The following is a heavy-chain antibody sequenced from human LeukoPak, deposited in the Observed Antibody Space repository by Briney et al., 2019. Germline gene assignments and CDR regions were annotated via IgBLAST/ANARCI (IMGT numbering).Heavy chain of an antibody. D-gene: IGHD3-3*01. CDR3: ASLINYDFWSGYYTFDY. CDR2: IYYSGST. Sequence: SETLSLTCTVSGGSISSYFWSWIRQPPGKGLEWIGYIYYSGSTNYKPSLKSRVTISADTSKNQFSLKLSSVTAADTAVYYCASLINYDFWSGYYTFDYWGQGTLVTVSS. CDR1: GGSISSYF. J-gene: IGHJ4*02. V-gene: IGHV4-59*01.